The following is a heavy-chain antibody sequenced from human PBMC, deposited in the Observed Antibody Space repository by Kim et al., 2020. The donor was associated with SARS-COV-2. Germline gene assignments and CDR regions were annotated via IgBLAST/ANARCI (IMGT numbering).Heavy chain of an antibody. V-gene: IGHV3-64D*06. Sequence: VKGRFTISRDNSKNTLYLQMSSLRAEDTAVYYCVKGPSRRVREEEKDHDYWGQGTLVTVSS. CDR3: VKGPSRRVREEEKDHDY. J-gene: IGHJ4*02. D-gene: IGHD2-21*01.